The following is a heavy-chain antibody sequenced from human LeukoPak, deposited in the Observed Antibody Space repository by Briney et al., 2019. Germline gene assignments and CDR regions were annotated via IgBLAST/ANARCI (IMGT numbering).Heavy chain of an antibody. CDR1: GYTFTGYY. CDR2: INPSGGST. CDR3: ARGPSITMVRGGQWYYYMDV. Sequence: VASETVSCKASGYTFTGYYMHWVRQAPGQGLEWMGIINPSGGSTNYAQKFQGRVTMTRDTSTNTVYMELSSLRCEDTAVYYCARGPSITMVRGGQWYYYMDVWGKGTTVTISS. J-gene: IGHJ6*03. D-gene: IGHD3-10*01. V-gene: IGHV1-46*01.